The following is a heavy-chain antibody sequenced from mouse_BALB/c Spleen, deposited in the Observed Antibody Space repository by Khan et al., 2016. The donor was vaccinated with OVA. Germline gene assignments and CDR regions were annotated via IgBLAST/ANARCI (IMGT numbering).Heavy chain of an antibody. D-gene: IGHD2-14*01. J-gene: IGHJ3*01. V-gene: IGHV2-4-1*01. Sequence: QVQLKESGPGLVQPSQSLSITCTVSGFSLTIYGVHWVRQSPGKGLEWLGVIWSGGRTDYNAAFISRLSLSKDNSKNQVFFKVNSLQPDDTAIYYCARHSYRYDFSYWGQGTLVTVSA. CDR3: ARHSYRYDFSY. CDR1: GFSLTIYG. CDR2: IWSGGRT.